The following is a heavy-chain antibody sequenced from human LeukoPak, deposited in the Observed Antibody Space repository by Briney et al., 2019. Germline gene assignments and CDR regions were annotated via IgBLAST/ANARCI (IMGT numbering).Heavy chain of an antibody. J-gene: IGHJ4*02. Sequence: GGSLRLSCGAPGVTFSSYEMNWVRQAPGKGLEWVSYISSSGSTIYYADSVKGRFTISRDNAKNSLYLQMNSLRAEDTAVYYCARDLYFPKNPSGYFDYWGQGTLVTVSS. CDR1: GVTFSSYE. CDR3: ARDLYFPKNPSGYFDY. CDR2: ISSSGSTI. V-gene: IGHV3-48*03. D-gene: IGHD3-9*01.